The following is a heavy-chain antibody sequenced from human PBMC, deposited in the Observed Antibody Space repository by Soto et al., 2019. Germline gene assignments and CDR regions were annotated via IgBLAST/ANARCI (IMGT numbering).Heavy chain of an antibody. D-gene: IGHD1-26*01. Sequence: SVKVSCKASGFTFTSSAMQWVRQARGQRLEWVGWIVVGSVNTNYAQKFQERVTITRDMSTSTAYMELSSLRSEDTAVYYCAALWEPEPDDAFDIWGQGTMVTVSS. CDR1: GFTFTSSA. CDR2: IVVGSVNT. V-gene: IGHV1-58*02. J-gene: IGHJ3*02. CDR3: AALWEPEPDDAFDI.